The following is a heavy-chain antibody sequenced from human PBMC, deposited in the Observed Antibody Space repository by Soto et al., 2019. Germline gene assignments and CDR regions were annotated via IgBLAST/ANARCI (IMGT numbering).Heavy chain of an antibody. Sequence: SETLSLTCTVSGGSISSGDYYWSWIRQPPGKGPEWIGYIYYSGSTYYNPSLKSRVTISVDTSKNQFSLKLSSVTAADTAVYYCARDLGIVGASSYGMDVWGQGTTVTVSS. CDR3: ARDLGIVGASSYGMDV. J-gene: IGHJ6*02. D-gene: IGHD1-26*01. CDR1: GGSISSGDYY. V-gene: IGHV4-30-4*01. CDR2: IYYSGST.